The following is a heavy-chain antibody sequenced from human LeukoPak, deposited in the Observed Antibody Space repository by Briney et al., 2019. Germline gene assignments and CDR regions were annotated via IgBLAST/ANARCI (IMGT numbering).Heavy chain of an antibody. CDR1: GGSISSYY. CDR2: IYCSGST. Sequence: PSETLSLTCTVSGGSISSYYWSWIRQPPGKGLEWIGYIYCSGSTNYNPSLKSQVTISVDTSKNQFSLKLSSVTAADTAVYYCARGGYDPTYYMDVWGKGTTVTVSS. CDR3: ARGGYDPTYYMDV. V-gene: IGHV4-59*01. D-gene: IGHD3-3*01. J-gene: IGHJ6*03.